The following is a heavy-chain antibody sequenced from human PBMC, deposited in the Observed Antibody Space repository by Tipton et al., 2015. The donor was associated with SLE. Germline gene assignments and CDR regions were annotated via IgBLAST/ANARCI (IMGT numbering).Heavy chain of an antibody. CDR1: GGSISSYY. Sequence: TLSLTCAVYGGSISSYYWSWIRQPPGKGLEWIGYIYTSGSTNYNPSLKSRVTISVDTSKNQFSLKLSSVTAADTAVYYCARGPGLDWGQGTLVTVSS. J-gene: IGHJ4*02. CDR2: IYTSGST. CDR3: ARGPGLD. V-gene: IGHV4-4*09.